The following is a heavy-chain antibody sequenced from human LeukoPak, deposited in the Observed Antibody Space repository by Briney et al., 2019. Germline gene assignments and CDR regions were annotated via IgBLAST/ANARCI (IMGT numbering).Heavy chain of an antibody. J-gene: IGHJ6*03. D-gene: IGHD6-13*01. CDR2: IYYSGST. Sequence: SETLSLTCTVSGGSISRSSYYWGWIRQPPGKGLEWIGSIYYSGSTYYNPSLKSRVTISVDTSKNQFSLKLSSVTAADTAVYYCARDRVGQQLVGRNYYYYYMDVWGKGTTVTISS. CDR1: GGSISRSSYY. CDR3: ARDRVGQQLVGRNYYYYYMDV. V-gene: IGHV4-39*07.